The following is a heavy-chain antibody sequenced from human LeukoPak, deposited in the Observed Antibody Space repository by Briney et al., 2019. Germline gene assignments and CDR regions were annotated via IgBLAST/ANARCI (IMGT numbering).Heavy chain of an antibody. V-gene: IGHV3-53*01. CDR3: ARGIDY. CDR1: GFTFSRYS. Sequence: GGSLRLSCAASGFTFSRYSMNWVRQAPGKGLEWVSVIYTGGGRYYADSVRGRFTISRDTSKNMVFLQMNSLRVEDTAVYYCARGIDYWGRGTLVTVSS. J-gene: IGHJ4*02. CDR2: IYTGGGR.